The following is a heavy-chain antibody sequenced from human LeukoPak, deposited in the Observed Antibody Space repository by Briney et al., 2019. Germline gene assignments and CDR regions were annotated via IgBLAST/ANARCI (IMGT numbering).Heavy chain of an antibody. V-gene: IGHV3-73*01. Sequence: GGSLRLSCAASGFSFSGSAMHWVRQASGKGLEWVGRIRSKANSYATAYAASVKGRFTISRDDSKNTACLQMNSLKTEDTAVYYCTRPWGDSSQGQFDYWGQGTLVTVSS. J-gene: IGHJ4*02. D-gene: IGHD6-13*01. CDR1: GFSFSGSA. CDR3: TRPWGDSSQGQFDY. CDR2: IRSKANSYAT.